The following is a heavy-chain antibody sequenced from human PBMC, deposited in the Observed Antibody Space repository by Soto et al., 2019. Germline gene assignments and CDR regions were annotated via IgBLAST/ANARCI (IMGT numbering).Heavy chain of an antibody. CDR1: GFTFSSYA. D-gene: IGHD3-16*01. V-gene: IGHV3-30-3*01. Sequence: GGSLRLSCAASGFTFSSYAMHWVRQAPGKGLEWVAVISYDGSNKYYADSVKGRFTISRDNSKNTLYLQMNSLRAEDAAVYYCTRGMITFGGVPLYAEYFQHWGQGTLVTVSS. J-gene: IGHJ1*01. CDR2: ISYDGSNK. CDR3: TRGMITFGGVPLYAEYFQH.